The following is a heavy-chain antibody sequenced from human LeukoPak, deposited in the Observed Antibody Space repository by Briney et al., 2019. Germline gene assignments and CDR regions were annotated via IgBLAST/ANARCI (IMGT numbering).Heavy chain of an antibody. CDR1: GFTFDDYA. D-gene: IGHD4-23*01. CDR2: ISWNSGSI. Sequence: PGGSLRLSCAASGFTFDDYAMHWVRQAPGKGLEWVSGISWNSGSIGYADSVKGRFTISRDNAKNSLYLQMNSLRPEDTAVYYCARDYGGSSPFDYWGQGTLVTVSS. CDR3: ARDYGGSSPFDY. J-gene: IGHJ4*02. V-gene: IGHV3-9*01.